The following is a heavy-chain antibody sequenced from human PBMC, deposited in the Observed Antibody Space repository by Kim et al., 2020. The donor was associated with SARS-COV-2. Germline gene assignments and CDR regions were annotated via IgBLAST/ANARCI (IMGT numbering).Heavy chain of an antibody. CDR3: ARGILIAANAHAFDI. J-gene: IGHJ3*02. V-gene: IGHV3-48*04. D-gene: IGHD6-13*01. CDR1: GFTFSSYS. CDR2: ISSSSSTI. Sequence: GGSLRLSCAASGFTFSSYSMNWVRQAPGKGLEWVSYISSSSSTIYYADSVKGRFTISRDNAKNSLYLQMNSLRAEDTAVYYCARGILIAANAHAFDIWGQGTMVTVSS.